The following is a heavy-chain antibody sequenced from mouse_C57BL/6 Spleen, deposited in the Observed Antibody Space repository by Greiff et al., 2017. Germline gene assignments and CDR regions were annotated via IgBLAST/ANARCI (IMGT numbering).Heavy chain of an antibody. CDR1: GYTFTSYW. V-gene: IGHV1-7*01. J-gene: IGHJ1*03. D-gene: IGHD2-3*01. CDR3: ARYDGNCWYFDV. Sequence: VQLQQSGAELAKPGASVKLSCKASGYTFTSYWLHWVKQRPGQGLEWIGYINPSSGYTKYNQKFKDKATLTAAKSSSTAYMQLDSLTYRDSAVYYCARYDGNCWYFDVGGTGTTVTVAS. CDR2: INPSSGYT.